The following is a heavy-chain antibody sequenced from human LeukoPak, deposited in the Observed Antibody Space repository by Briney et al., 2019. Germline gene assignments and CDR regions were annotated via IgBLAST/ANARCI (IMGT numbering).Heavy chain of an antibody. D-gene: IGHD6-19*01. V-gene: IGHV3-23*01. Sequence: AGGSLRLSCAASGFTFSTASLHWVRQAPGRGLEWVSAFNTGFGTYYPDSLKGRFTISRDNSKNTLFLQMNSLRAEDTAVYYCARSSGRWSLDYWGQGTLVTVSS. CDR1: GFTFSTAS. J-gene: IGHJ4*02. CDR3: ARSSGRWSLDY. CDR2: FNTGFGT.